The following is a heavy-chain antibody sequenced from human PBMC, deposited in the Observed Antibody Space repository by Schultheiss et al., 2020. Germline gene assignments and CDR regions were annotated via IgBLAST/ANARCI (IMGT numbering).Heavy chain of an antibody. CDR1: GFTFSSYA. J-gene: IGHJ6*02. CDR2: ISSSSSYI. D-gene: IGHD6-19*01. CDR3: AKVGIAVAGGVYYGMDV. V-gene: IGHV3-21*01. Sequence: GESLKISCAASGFTFSSYAMNWVRQAPGKGLEWVSSISSSSSYIYYADSVKGRFTISRDNSKNTLYLQMNSLRAEDTAVYYCAKVGIAVAGGVYYGMDVWGQGTTVTVSS.